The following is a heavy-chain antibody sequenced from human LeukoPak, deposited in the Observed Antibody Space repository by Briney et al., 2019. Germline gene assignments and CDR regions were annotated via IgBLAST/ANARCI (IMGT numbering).Heavy chain of an antibody. CDR1: GFTFSSYA. V-gene: IGHV3-23*01. Sequence: GGSLRLSCAASGFTFSSYAMSWVRQAPGKGLEWVSAISGSGGSTYYADSVKGRFTISRDNSKNTLYLQMNSLRAEDTAVYYCAKDQKGITGTRYPNDYWGQGTLVTVSS. J-gene: IGHJ4*02. CDR2: ISGSGGST. CDR3: AKDQKGITGTRYPNDY. D-gene: IGHD1-7*01.